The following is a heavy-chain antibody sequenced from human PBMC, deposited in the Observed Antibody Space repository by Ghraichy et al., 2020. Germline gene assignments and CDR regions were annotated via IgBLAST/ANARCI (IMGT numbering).Heavy chain of an antibody. CDR3: ARASSSWYYYWYFDL. V-gene: IGHV5-51*01. CDR2: IYPGDSDT. Sequence: GESLNISCKGSGYSFTSYWIGWVRQMPGKGLEWMGIIYPGDSDTRYSPSFQGQVTISADNSISTAYLQWSSLKASDTAMYYCARASSSWYYYWYFDLWGRGTLVTVSS. CDR1: GYSFTSYW. J-gene: IGHJ2*01. D-gene: IGHD6-13*01.